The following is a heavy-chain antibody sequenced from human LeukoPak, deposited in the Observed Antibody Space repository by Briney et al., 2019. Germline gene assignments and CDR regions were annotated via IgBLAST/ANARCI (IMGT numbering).Heavy chain of an antibody. Sequence: SETLSLTCTVSGDSITTPYYWGWIRQSPGKGLEWIGSIFHSGNTYYSPSLKSRVTISIDTSKNQFSLRLNSVTAADTAVHYCARPGESSGYMWFYWGQGTLVTVSS. CDR1: GDSITTPYY. J-gene: IGHJ4*02. CDR2: IFHSGNT. CDR3: ARPGESSGYMWFY. V-gene: IGHV4-38-2*02. D-gene: IGHD3-22*01.